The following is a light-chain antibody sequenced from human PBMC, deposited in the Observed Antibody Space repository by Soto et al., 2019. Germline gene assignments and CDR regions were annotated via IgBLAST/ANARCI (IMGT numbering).Light chain of an antibody. CDR1: QSVYSSY. CDR2: GAS. J-gene: IGKJ1*01. Sequence: EIVLTQSPGTLYLSPGERATLSCRASQSVYSSYLAWHQQKPGQAPRLLIYGASNRATGIPDRFSGSGSGTDFTLTISRLEPEDFAVYYCQQYGSSPRGFGQGTKVEIK. V-gene: IGKV3-20*01. CDR3: QQYGSSPRG.